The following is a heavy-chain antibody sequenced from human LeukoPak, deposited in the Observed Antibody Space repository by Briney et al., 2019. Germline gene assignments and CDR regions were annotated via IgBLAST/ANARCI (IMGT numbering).Heavy chain of an antibody. Sequence: SVKVSCKASGGTFSRYTMSCVRQAPGQALEYMGWIFPIFATPNYAQQFQGRVTITTDDSTSTTYMQLSSVTSEDTAVYYCARESGTPWFGELEHFYYFDYWGQGPLVTVSS. CDR1: GGTFSRYT. CDR3: ARESGTPWFGELEHFYYFDY. D-gene: IGHD3-10*01. J-gene: IGHJ4*02. CDR2: IFPIFATP. V-gene: IGHV1-69*05.